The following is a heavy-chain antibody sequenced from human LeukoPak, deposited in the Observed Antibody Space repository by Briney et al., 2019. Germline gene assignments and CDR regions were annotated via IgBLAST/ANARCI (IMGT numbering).Heavy chain of an antibody. Sequence: GGSLRLSCAASGFTFSSYWMSWVRQAPGKGLEWVANIKQDGSEKYYVDSVKGRFTISRDNAKNSLYLQMNSLRAEDTAVYYCARAWGYDSSGRHLDYWGQGTLVTVSS. CDR1: GFTFSSYW. D-gene: IGHD3-22*01. CDR3: ARAWGYDSSGRHLDY. V-gene: IGHV3-7*01. J-gene: IGHJ4*02. CDR2: IKQDGSEK.